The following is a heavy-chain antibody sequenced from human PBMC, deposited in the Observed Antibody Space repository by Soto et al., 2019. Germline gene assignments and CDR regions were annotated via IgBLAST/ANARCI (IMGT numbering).Heavy chain of an antibody. J-gene: IGHJ5*02. V-gene: IGHV2-5*02. Sequence: SGPTLVNPTQTLTLTCTFSGFSLSTSGVGVGWIRQPPGKALEWLALIYWDDDKRYSPSLKSRLTITKDTSKNQVVLTMTNMDPVDTATYYCAHSRSYDILTGSPGWFDPWGQGTLVTVPQ. CDR1: GFSLSTSGVG. D-gene: IGHD3-9*01. CDR2: IYWDDDK. CDR3: AHSRSYDILTGSPGWFDP.